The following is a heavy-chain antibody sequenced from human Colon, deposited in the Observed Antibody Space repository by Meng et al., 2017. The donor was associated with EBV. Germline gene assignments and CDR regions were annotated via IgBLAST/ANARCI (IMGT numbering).Heavy chain of an antibody. Sequence: LHLPWRSPVLVKPSDTRSLPCTGSGGSISSNVYHWDWVRQPPGKGLEWIGAIYHSGSTSYNPSLQSRVTMFVDTSKNQFSLMLTSVTATDTAVYYCARRRGGSGRDCWGQGTLVTVSS. CDR3: ARRRGGSGRDC. CDR1: GGSISSNVYH. CDR2: IYHSGST. D-gene: IGHD3-10*01. J-gene: IGHJ4*02. V-gene: IGHV4-39*01.